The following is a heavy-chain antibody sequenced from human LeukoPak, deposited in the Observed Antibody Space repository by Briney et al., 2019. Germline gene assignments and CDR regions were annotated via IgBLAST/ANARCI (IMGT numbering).Heavy chain of an antibody. D-gene: IGHD4-17*01. J-gene: IGHJ4*02. CDR2: IWYDGSNK. Sequence: GGSLRLSCAASGFTFSSYGMHWVRQAPGKGLEWVAVIWYDGSNKYYADSVKGRFTISRDNSKNTLYLQMNSLRAEDTAVYYCARAVYGDYVLGYWGQGTLVTVSS. CDR1: GFTFSSYG. V-gene: IGHV3-33*01. CDR3: ARAVYGDYVLGY.